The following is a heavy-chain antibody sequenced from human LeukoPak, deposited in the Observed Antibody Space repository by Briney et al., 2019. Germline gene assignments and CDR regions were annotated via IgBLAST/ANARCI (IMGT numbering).Heavy chain of an antibody. CDR1: GGSISSSSYY. V-gene: IGHV4-61*01. CDR3: ARDRGSFGVALFDY. Sequence: PSETLSLTCTVSGGSISSSSYYWSWVRQPPGKGLEWIGYISYTGDTNYNPSLKSRVTMSIDAFENRFSLKVSSVTAADTAVYYCARDRGSFGVALFDYWGQGTLVTVSS. D-gene: IGHD3-3*01. CDR2: ISYTGDT. J-gene: IGHJ4*02.